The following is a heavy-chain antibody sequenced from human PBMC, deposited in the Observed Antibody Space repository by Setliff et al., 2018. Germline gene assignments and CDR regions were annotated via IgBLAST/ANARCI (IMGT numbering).Heavy chain of an antibody. J-gene: IGHJ4*02. CDR1: GGSISRSSYN. Sequence: ASETLSLTCTVSGGSISRSSYNWGWIRQPPGKGLEWIGSIYYSGSTYYNPSLKSRVTISVDTSKNQFSLKLSSVTAADTAVYYCATLTGDRGVDYWGQGRLVTVSS. V-gene: IGHV4-39*01. CDR2: IYYSGST. CDR3: ATLTGDRGVDY. D-gene: IGHD7-27*01.